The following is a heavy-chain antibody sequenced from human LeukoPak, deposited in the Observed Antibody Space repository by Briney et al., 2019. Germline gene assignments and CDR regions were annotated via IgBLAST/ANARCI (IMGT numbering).Heavy chain of an antibody. V-gene: IGHV4-59*08. CDR3: ARQGAVAGTFDY. J-gene: IGHJ4*02. CDR2: IYYSGST. D-gene: IGHD6-19*01. Sequence: SETLSLTCTVSGGSVNNYYWNWIRQPPGKGLEWIGYIYYSGSTNYNPSLKSRVNISVDTSKNQFSLNLTSVSAADTAVYYCARQGAVAGTFDYWGQGTLVNVSS. CDR1: GGSVNNYY.